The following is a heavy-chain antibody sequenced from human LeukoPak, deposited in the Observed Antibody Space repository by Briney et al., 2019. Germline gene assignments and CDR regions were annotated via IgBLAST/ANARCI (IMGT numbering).Heavy chain of an antibody. D-gene: IGHD5-18*01. CDR2: IGTAGDT. V-gene: IGHV3-13*01. CDR1: GFTFSSYD. Sequence: GGSLRLSCAASGFTFSSYDMHWVRQATGKGLEWVSAIGTAGDTYYPGSVKGRFTISRENAKNSLYLQMNSLRAGDTAVYYCARASQLTWIPDYWGQGTLVTVSS. J-gene: IGHJ4*02. CDR3: ARASQLTWIPDY.